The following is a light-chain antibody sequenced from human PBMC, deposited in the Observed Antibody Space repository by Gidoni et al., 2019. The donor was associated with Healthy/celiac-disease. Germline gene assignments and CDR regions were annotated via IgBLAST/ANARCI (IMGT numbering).Light chain of an antibody. Sequence: SSELTQDPAVSVALGQTVRITCPGNSLSSDYASWYQQKPGQAPLLVIYGKTKRPSGLPDRFSGSSSGNTASLTITGAQADDEADYYCNSRDSSGNPWVFGGGTKLPVL. J-gene: IGLJ3*02. CDR1: SLSSDY. CDR3: NSRDSSGNPWV. V-gene: IGLV3-19*01. CDR2: GKT.